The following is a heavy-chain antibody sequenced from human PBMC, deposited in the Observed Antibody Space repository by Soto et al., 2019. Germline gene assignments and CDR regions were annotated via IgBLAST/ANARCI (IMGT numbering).Heavy chain of an antibody. CDR3: ARSAYQLLRYEAFDF. V-gene: IGHV3-48*04. CDR1: GFTFTSHS. CDR2: ISGASTHI. D-gene: IGHD2-2*01. J-gene: IGHJ3*01. Sequence: EVQLVESGGGLVQPRGSLSLSCAASGFTFTSHSMNWVRQAPGKGLEWISYISGASTHIYYADSGKGRFTISSDNAKNSLYLQMNSLGAEDTAVYYCARSAYQLLRYEAFDFWGQGTMVTVSS.